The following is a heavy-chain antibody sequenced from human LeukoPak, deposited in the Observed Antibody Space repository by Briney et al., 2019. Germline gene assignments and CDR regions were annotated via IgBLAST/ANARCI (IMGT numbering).Heavy chain of an antibody. CDR1: AFTFSSYA. CDR3: AKKPKPTSSGSYDY. V-gene: IGHV3-23*01. Sequence: GGSRRLSCPASAFTFSSYAMSWVRQAPGEGREWVSAISGSGGSTYYADSVKGRFTISRDNSKNTLYLQMNSLRAEDTAVYYCAKKPKPTSSGSYDYWGQGTLVTVSS. CDR2: ISGSGGST. D-gene: IGHD3-10*01. J-gene: IGHJ4*02.